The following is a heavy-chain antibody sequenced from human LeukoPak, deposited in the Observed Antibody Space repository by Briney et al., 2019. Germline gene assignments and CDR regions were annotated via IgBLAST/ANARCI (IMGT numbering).Heavy chain of an antibody. D-gene: IGHD3-10*01. CDR1: GGSISSGSYY. CDR2: IYTSGST. J-gene: IGHJ4*02. Sequence: PSQTLSLTCTVSGGSISSGSYYWSWIRQPAGKGLEWIGRIYTSGSTNYNPSLKSRVTISVDTSKNQFSLKLSSVTAADTAVYYCARSYYGSGSYYYFDYWGQGTLVTVSS. V-gene: IGHV4-61*02. CDR3: ARSYYGSGSYYYFDY.